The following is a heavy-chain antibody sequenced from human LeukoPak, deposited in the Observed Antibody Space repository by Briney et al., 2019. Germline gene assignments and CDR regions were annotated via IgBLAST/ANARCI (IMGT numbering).Heavy chain of an antibody. V-gene: IGHV3-74*01. J-gene: IGHJ4*02. CDR1: AFTFGSYW. CDR3: ARDVYCSGGSCYFDY. CDR2: INTDGSST. Sequence: PRGSLRLSCPAAAFTFGSYWMHWVRQAQGEWLVWVSRINTDGSSTSYAGSVKGRFTISRDNAKNTLYLQMNSLRAEDTAVYYCARDVYCSGGSCYFDYWGQGTLVTVSS. D-gene: IGHD2-15*01.